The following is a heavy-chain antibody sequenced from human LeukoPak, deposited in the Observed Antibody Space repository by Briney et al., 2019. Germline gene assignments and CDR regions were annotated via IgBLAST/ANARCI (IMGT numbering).Heavy chain of an antibody. V-gene: IGHV3-21*01. D-gene: IGHD3-10*01. CDR2: ISINCSYI. Sequence: PGGSLRLSCAASGFTFSSYSLNWVRKAPGPGMGWVSSISINCSYIYYEDSVKGRFTISRDNAKNSLYLQMNSLRAEDTAVYYCARDPGEILWFGELLQTAAKPTTYYFDYWGQGTLVTVSS. CDR1: GFTFSSYS. CDR3: ARDPGEILWFGELLQTAAKPTTYYFDY. J-gene: IGHJ4*02.